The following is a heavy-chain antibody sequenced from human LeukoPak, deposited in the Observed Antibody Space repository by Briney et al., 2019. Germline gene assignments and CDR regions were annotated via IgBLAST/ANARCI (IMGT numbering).Heavy chain of an antibody. Sequence: SETLSLTCTVSGGSISSYYWSWIRQPAGKGLEWIGRIYTSGSTNYNPSLKSRVTMSVDTSKNQFPLKLSSVTAADTAVYYCAREKGVYCSSTSCYGRLFDYWGQGTLVTVSS. CDR2: IYTSGST. CDR3: AREKGVYCSSTSCYGRLFDY. CDR1: GGSISSYY. J-gene: IGHJ4*02. D-gene: IGHD2-2*01. V-gene: IGHV4-4*07.